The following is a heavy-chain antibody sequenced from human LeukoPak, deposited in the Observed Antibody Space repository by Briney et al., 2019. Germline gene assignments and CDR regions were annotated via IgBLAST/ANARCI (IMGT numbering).Heavy chain of an antibody. Sequence: GGSVTLFCAASGFTLSRSAMHWVRQAPGKGLEWVAVIWSDGTTEKYADSVKGRFTISRDSSTNTLFLQMNSLRAEDTAVYYCARAGGHCSSTPCYINWFDPWGQGAPVTVSS. V-gene: IGHV3-33*02. CDR1: GFTLSRSA. CDR3: ARAGGHCSSTPCYINWFDP. J-gene: IGHJ5*02. CDR2: IWSDGTTE. D-gene: IGHD2-2*01.